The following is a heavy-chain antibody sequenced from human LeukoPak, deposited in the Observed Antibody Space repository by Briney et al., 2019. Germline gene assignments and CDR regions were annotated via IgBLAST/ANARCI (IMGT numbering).Heavy chain of an antibody. J-gene: IGHJ4*02. CDR3: ARGSRGGIAVAGRVVDY. CDR2: INPNSGGT. CDR1: GYTFTSYG. V-gene: IGHV1-2*02. Sequence: GASVKVSCKASGYTFTSYGISWVRQAPGQGLAWMGWINPNSGGTNYAQKFQGRVTMTRDTSISTAYMELSGLRSDDTAVYYCARGSRGGIAVAGRVVDYWGQGTLVTVSS. D-gene: IGHD6-19*01.